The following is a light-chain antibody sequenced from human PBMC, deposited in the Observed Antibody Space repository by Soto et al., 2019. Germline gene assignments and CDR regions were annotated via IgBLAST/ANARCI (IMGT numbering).Light chain of an antibody. Sequence: DIQMTQSPSTLSASVGDRVTITCRASQSISSWLGWYQQKPGKAPKLLIYKASSLESGVPSRFSGSGSGTEFTLTLSSLPPDDVATYYCQQYNSYLSTYGQGTTVEIK. J-gene: IGKJ1*01. CDR3: QQYNSYLST. CDR1: QSISSW. V-gene: IGKV1-5*03. CDR2: KAS.